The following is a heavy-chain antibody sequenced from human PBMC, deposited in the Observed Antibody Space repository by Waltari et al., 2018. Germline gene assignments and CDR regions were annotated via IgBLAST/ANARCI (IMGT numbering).Heavy chain of an antibody. D-gene: IGHD3-16*01. J-gene: IGHJ5*02. CDR2: IYTSGST. V-gene: IGHV4-4*09. CDR3: ARSYYDYVWGTQPNWFDP. CDR1: GGSISSYY. Sequence: QVQLQESGPGLVKPSETLSLTCTVSGGSISSYYWSWIRQPPGKGLEWIGYIYTSGSTNYNPSLKSRVTISVDTSKNQFSLKLSSVTAADTAVYYCARSYYDYVWGTQPNWFDPWGQGTLVIVSS.